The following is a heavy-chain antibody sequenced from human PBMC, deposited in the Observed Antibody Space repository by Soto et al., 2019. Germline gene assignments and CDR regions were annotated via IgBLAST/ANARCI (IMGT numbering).Heavy chain of an antibody. D-gene: IGHD1-1*01. CDR2: IIPIFGTA. CDR3: ASEKGNDDYYYSYGMGG. V-gene: IGHV1-69*13. CDR1: GGIFSSYA. J-gene: IGHJ6*01. Sequence: SVKVSCKASGGIFSSYAISWVRQAPGQGLEWMGGIIPIFGTANYAQKFQGRVTITADESTSTAYMELSSLRSEDTAVYYCASEKGNDDYYYSYGMGGWGQGTRVTAAS.